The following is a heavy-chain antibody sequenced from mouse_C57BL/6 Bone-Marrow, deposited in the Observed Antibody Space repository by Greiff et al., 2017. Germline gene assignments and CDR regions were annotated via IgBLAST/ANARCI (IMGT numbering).Heavy chain of an antibody. CDR2: ISYDGSN. CDR3: ACYSNYDAMDY. V-gene: IGHV3-6*01. Sequence: DVKLVESGPGLVKPSQSLSLTCSVTGYSITSGYYWNWIRQFPGNKLEWMGYISYDGSNNYNPSLKNRISITRDTSKNQFFLKLNSVTTEDTATYYCACYSNYDAMDYWGQGTSVTVSS. J-gene: IGHJ4*01. D-gene: IGHD2-5*01. CDR1: GYSITSGYY.